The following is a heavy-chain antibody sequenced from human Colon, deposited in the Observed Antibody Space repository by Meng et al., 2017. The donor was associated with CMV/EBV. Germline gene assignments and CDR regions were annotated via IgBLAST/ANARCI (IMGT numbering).Heavy chain of an antibody. Sequence: GSLRLSCTVSSGAISSSSFYWGWIRQPPGKGPEWIGSVYYSASTSGTTYYNPSLKSRVIMSVETWKNQSSLKLTSVTAADTAVYFCARGGTTVRTRFDSWGQGTLVTVSS. CDR3: ARGGTTVRTRFDS. J-gene: IGHJ4*02. D-gene: IGHD4-17*01. CDR2: VYYSAST. V-gene: IGHV4-39*07. CDR1: SGAISSSSFY.